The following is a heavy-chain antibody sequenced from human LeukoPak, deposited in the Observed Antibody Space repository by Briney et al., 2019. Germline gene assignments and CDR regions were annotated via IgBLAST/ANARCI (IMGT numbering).Heavy chain of an antibody. Sequence: SETLSLTCSVSGASISSYSWSWIRQPPGKGLEWIGYIYYNGGTNYNPSLKSRVTISVDTSKNQFSLNLSFVNVADTAVYYCAREVGGGAADYWGQGTLVTVSS. CDR1: GASISSYS. CDR3: AREVGGGAADY. D-gene: IGHD3-16*01. CDR2: IYYNGGT. J-gene: IGHJ4*02. V-gene: IGHV4-59*01.